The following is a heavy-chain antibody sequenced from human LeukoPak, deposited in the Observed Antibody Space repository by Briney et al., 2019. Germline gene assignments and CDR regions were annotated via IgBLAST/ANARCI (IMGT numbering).Heavy chain of an antibody. CDR2: INHSGST. CDR1: GGSFSGYY. CDR3: ARRPFRLRFQGWFDP. V-gene: IGHV4-34*01. D-gene: IGHD3-3*01. J-gene: IGHJ5*02. Sequence: SETLSLTCAVYGGSFSGYYWSWIRQPPGKGLEWIGEINHSGSTNYNPFLKSRVTISVDTSKNQFSLKLSSVTAADTAVYYCARRPFRLRFQGWFDPWGQGTLVTVSS.